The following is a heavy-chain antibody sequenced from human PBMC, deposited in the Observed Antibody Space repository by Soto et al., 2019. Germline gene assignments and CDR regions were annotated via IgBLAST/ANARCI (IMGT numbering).Heavy chain of an antibody. CDR2: IYTSGST. D-gene: IGHD5-12*01. CDR1: GGSISSSSYY. V-gene: IGHV4-61*02. Sequence: SETLSLTCTVSGGSISSSSYYWSWIRQPAGKGLEWIGRIYTSGSTNYNPSLKSRVTMSVDTSKNQFSLKLSPVTAADTAVYYCARDGYSGYGVDYWGQGTLVTVSS. CDR3: ARDGYSGYGVDY. J-gene: IGHJ4*02.